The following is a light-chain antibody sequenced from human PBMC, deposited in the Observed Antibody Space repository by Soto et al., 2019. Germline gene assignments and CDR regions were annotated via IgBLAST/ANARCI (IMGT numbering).Light chain of an antibody. CDR3: QQYGISGT. CDR2: DAS. V-gene: IGKV3-11*01. J-gene: IGKJ1*01. CDR1: QSVSSY. Sequence: EIVLTQSPATLSLSPGERATLSCRASQSVSSYLAWYQQKPGQAPRLLIYDASNRATGIPARFSGSGSGTDFTLTISRLEPEDFAVYYCQQYGISGTFGQGTKVDIK.